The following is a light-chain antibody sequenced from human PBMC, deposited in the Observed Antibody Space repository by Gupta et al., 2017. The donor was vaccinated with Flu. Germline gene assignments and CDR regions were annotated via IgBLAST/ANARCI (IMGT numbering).Light chain of an antibody. CDR3: QTSKT. V-gene: IGKV3-11*01. J-gene: IGKJ2*01. CDR2: EAS. Sequence: EIVLTQSPATLSLSPGERATLSCRASQSVSSYLAWYQQKPGQAPRLLISEASNRATGITARFSGSGSGTDFTRPSSSIEPEDLAGDDGQTSKTFGQGTKVEIK. CDR1: QSVSSY.